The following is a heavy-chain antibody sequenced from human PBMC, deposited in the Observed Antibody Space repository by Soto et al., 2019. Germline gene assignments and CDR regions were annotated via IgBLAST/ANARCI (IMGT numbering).Heavy chain of an antibody. CDR2: IVPSLETT. J-gene: IGHJ6*02. D-gene: IGHD3-16*02. Sequence: QVHLVQSGTEVKKPGSSVKVSCKASGGTFSSSGFSWVRQAPGQGLEWMGMIVPSLETTNYAQKFQARVTITADEATSTAYIELRSLRSEDTAVYYCARWPQPRYTADPYAVDVWGQGTRVIVSS. CDR3: ARWPQPRYTADPYAVDV. CDR1: GGTFSSSG. V-gene: IGHV1-69*11.